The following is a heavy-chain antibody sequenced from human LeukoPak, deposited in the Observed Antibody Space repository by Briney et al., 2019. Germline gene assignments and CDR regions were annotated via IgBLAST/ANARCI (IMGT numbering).Heavy chain of an antibody. D-gene: IGHD3-22*01. CDR2: ISYDGSNK. J-gene: IGHJ3*02. V-gene: IGHV3-30*18. CDR3: AKDWAYYDSSLDVGGI. Sequence: GGSLRLSCAASGFTFSSYGMHWVRQAPGKGLEWVAVISYDGSNKYYADSVKGRFTISRDNSKNTLYLQMNSLRAEDTAGYYCAKDWAYYDSSLDVGGIWGQGTMVTVSS. CDR1: GFTFSSYG.